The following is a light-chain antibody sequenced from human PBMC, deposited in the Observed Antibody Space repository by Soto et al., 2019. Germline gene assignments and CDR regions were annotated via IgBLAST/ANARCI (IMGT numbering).Light chain of an antibody. J-gene: IGKJ1*01. CDR1: QFMSSNY. V-gene: IGKV3D-7*01. Sequence: EIVMTQSPATLSLSPGDRATLSCRASQFMSSNYLSWYQQKPDQAPRLLIYGASTRATGIPDRFSGSGSETDFTLTISSLQPEDFAVYYCQQDYNLPWTFGHGTKVDIK. CDR3: QQDYNLPWT. CDR2: GAS.